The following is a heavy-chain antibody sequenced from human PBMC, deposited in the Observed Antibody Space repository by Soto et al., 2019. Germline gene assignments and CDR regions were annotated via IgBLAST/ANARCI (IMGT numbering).Heavy chain of an antibody. Sequence: QVHLVQSGAEVKKPGASVKVACQASGYAFSAYYIHWVRQAPGQGLQWMSWVNPHTGDTNYTQTFQGRVTLTTDTSTNTASMDLTGLTSADTAVYYCARRHGARSNVFRSAFPLDYWGQGTLVVVSS. CDR2: VNPHTGDT. J-gene: IGHJ4*02. V-gene: IGHV1-2*02. D-gene: IGHD2-21*01. CDR1: GYAFSAYY. CDR3: ARRHGARSNVFRSAFPLDY.